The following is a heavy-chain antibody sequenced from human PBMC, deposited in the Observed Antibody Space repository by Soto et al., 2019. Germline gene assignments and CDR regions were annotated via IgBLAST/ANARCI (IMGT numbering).Heavy chain of an antibody. CDR1: GFSLSTSGVG. J-gene: IGHJ4*02. V-gene: IGHV2-5*02. Sequence: QITLKESGPTRVKPTQTLTLTCTFSGFSLSTSGVGVGWIRQPPGKALEWLVVIYWDDDKRYSPSLQNRLTITKDTSSTQVVLTLTNLDPVDTATYYCAHSSLSSGTYWDGGYSDYWGQGTLVTVSS. D-gene: IGHD1-26*01. CDR3: AHSSLSSGTYWDGGYSDY. CDR2: IYWDDDK.